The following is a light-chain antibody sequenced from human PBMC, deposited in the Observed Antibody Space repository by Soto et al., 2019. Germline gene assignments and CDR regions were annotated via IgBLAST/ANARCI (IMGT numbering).Light chain of an antibody. CDR2: KVS. CDR1: QSLVHSDGNTY. J-gene: IGKJ2*01. CDR3: MQGTHSYT. Sequence: DVVMTQSPLSLPVTLGQPASISCRSSQSLVHSDGNTYLSWFQQRPGQSPRRLIYKVSKRDSGVPDRFSGSGLGTDFTLKISRVEAEDVGIYYCMQGTHSYTFGQGTRLDTK. V-gene: IGKV2-30*02.